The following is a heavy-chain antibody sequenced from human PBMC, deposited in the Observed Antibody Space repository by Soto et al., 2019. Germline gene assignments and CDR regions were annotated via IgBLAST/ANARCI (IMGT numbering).Heavy chain of an antibody. CDR2: IIPIFGTA. CDR1: IYA. V-gene: IGHV1-69*01. J-gene: IGHJ4*02. Sequence: IYAISWVRQAPGQGLEWMGGIIPIFGTANYAQKFQGRVTITADESTSTAYMELSSLRSEDTAVYYCARDGIGVVAGTGHYYFDYWGQGTLVTVSS. CDR3: ARDGIGVVAGTGHYYFDY. D-gene: IGHD6-19*01.